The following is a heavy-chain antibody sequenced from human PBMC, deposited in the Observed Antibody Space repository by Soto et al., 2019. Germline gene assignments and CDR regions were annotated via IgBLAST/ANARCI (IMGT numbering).Heavy chain of an antibody. J-gene: IGHJ5*02. CDR3: AKDQAGYSSSWSNWFEP. Sequence: GGSLRLSCAASGFTFSSYAMSWVRQAPGKGLEWVSAISGSGGSTYYADSVKGRFTISRDNSKNTLYLQMNSLRAEDTAVYYCAKDQAGYSSSWSNWFEPWGQGTLVTVSS. D-gene: IGHD6-13*01. CDR1: GFTFSSYA. V-gene: IGHV3-23*01. CDR2: ISGSGGST.